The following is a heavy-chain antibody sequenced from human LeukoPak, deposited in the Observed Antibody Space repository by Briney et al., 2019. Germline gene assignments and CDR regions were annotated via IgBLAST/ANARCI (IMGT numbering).Heavy chain of an antibody. CDR3: ARVIRYSSGWNYYYYYMDV. CDR2: INHSGST. D-gene: IGHD6-19*01. J-gene: IGHJ6*03. V-gene: IGHV4-34*01. Sequence: PSETLPLTCAVYGGSFSGYYWSWIRQPPGKGLEWIGEINHSGSTNYNPSLKSRVTISVDTSKNQFSLKLSSVTAADTAVYYCARVIRYSSGWNYYYYYMDVWGKGTTVTVSS. CDR1: GGSFSGYY.